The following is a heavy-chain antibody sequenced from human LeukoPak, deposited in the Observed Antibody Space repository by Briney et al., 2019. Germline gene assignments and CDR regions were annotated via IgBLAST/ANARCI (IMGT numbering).Heavy chain of an antibody. Sequence: SETLSLTCTVSGGSISSYYWSWIRQPPGKGLEWIGYIYYSGSTNYNPSLKSRVTISVDTSKNQFSLKLSSVTAADTAVYYCARLYSSSWYNPRDYYMDVWGKGTTVTISS. CDR3: ARLYSSSWYNPRDYYMDV. CDR2: IYYSGST. CDR1: GGSISSYY. V-gene: IGHV4-59*01. D-gene: IGHD6-13*01. J-gene: IGHJ6*03.